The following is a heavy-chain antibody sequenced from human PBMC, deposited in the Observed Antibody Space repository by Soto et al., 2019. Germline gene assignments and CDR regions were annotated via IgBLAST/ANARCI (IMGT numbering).Heavy chain of an antibody. Sequence: EVQLVESGGGLVQLGGSLRLSCAASGFTFSSYSMNWVRQAPGKGLVWVSYISSSSSTIYYADSVKGRFTISRDNAKNTLYMQMHSLRAADTAVDYCAREGYSGYDFSSCSGGSCYSYFDAWGQGTLVTVSS. V-gene: IGHV3-48*01. J-gene: IGHJ4*02. CDR3: AREGYSGYDFSSCSGGSCYSYFDA. CDR2: ISSSSSTI. CDR1: GFTFSSYS. D-gene: IGHD2-15*01.